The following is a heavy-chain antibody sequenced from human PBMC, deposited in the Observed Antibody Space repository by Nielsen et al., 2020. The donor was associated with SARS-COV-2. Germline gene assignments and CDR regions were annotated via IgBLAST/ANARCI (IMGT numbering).Heavy chain of an antibody. CDR3: AKHGRDSSGYYSVY. J-gene: IGHJ4*02. V-gene: IGHV4-59*01. D-gene: IGHD3-22*01. Sequence: SETLSLTCTVPSGSISSYYWSWIRQPPGKGLEWIGYIYYSGSTNYNPSLKSRVTISVDTSKNQFSLKLSSVTAADTAVYYCAKHGRDSSGYYSVYWGQGTLVTVSS. CDR1: SGSISSYY. CDR2: IYYSGST.